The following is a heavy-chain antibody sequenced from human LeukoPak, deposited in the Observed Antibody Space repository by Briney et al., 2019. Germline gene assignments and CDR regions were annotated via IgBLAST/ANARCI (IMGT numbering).Heavy chain of an antibody. CDR1: GGSISSGSYY. J-gene: IGHJ6*02. V-gene: IGHV4-61*02. Sequence: SQTLSLTCTVSGGSISSGSYYWSWIRQPAGKGLEWIGRIYTSGSTNYNPSLKSRVTISVDTSKNQFSLKLSPVTAADTAVYYCASGYCSSTSCHPPYYGMDVWGQGTTVTVSS. CDR2: IYTSGST. D-gene: IGHD2-2*01. CDR3: ASGYCSSTSCHPPYYGMDV.